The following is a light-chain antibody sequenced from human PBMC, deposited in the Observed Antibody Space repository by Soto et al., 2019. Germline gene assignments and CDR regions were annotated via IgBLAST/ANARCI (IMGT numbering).Light chain of an antibody. Sequence: EIVLTQSPGTLSLSPGERATLSRRASQSVSSSYLAWYQQKPGQAPRLLIYGASSRATGIPDRFSGSGSGTEFTLTISSLQSEDFAIYYCQQFNKWPRTFGQGTKVDI. CDR3: QQFNKWPRT. V-gene: IGKV3-20*01. CDR2: GAS. CDR1: QSVSSSY. J-gene: IGKJ1*01.